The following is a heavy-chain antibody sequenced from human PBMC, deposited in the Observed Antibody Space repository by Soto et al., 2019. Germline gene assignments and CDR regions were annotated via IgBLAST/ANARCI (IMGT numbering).Heavy chain of an antibody. CDR1: GFSLSTSGMR. V-gene: IGHV2-70*04. CDR2: IDWDDDK. D-gene: IGHD2-15*01. J-gene: IGHJ4*02. Sequence: PTVVTPTQTLTLTCTFSGFSLSTSGMRVSWIRQPPGNALEWLARIDWDDDKFYNTSLTTRLTISKDSSKHQVVLTMTNMDPVDKATYYCARMFHCSGGTCPFDYWGQGALVTVSS. CDR3: ARMFHCSGGTCPFDY.